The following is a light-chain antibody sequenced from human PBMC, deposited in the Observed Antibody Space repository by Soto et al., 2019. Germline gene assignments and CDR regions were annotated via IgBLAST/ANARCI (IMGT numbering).Light chain of an antibody. J-gene: IGKJ4*01. Sequence: IQLTQSPSSLSASVGDSVTITCRASQGITSYLAWYQQKPGKAPNLLIYGASTLQSGVPSRFSGSCSGTDFTLPINGLQAEDFATYYCQQTRSYPSTFGGGTKVDIK. CDR2: GAS. CDR1: QGITSY. V-gene: IGKV1-9*01. CDR3: QQTRSYPST.